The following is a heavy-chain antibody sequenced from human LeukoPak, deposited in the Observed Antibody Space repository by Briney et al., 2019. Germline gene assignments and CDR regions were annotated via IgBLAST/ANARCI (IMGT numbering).Heavy chain of an antibody. J-gene: IGHJ4*02. V-gene: IGHV3-74*01. CDR2: INPDGSNT. Sequence: VQPGGSLRLSCAASGFTFSSYWMHWVRQDPGKGLVWVSYINPDGSNTNYADSVKGRFTISRDNAKNALYLQMNSLRAEDTAVYYCAKDLHYGSADYWGQGTLVTVSS. CDR3: AKDLHYGSADY. D-gene: IGHD3-10*01. CDR1: GFTFSSYW.